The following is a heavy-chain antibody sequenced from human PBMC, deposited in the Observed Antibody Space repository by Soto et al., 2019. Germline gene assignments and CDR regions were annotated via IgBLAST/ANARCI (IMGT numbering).Heavy chain of an antibody. CDR3: ARGRSLNTNMDY. D-gene: IGHD2-15*01. CDR1: GFTFSSYS. Sequence: EVQLVESGGGLVKPGGPLRLSCAASGFTFSSYSMNWVRQAPGKGLEWVSSISSSRGYTSYADSVKGRFTISRDNAKNSLYLQIDSLRAEDTAVYYCARGRSLNTNMDYWGQGALVTVSS. J-gene: IGHJ4*02. CDR2: ISSSRGYT. V-gene: IGHV3-21*01.